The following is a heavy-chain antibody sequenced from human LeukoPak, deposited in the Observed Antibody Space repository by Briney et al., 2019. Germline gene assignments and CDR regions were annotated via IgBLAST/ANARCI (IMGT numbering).Heavy chain of an antibody. CDR1: GYTFTSYY. J-gene: IGHJ4*02. CDR2: INPSGGST. Sequence: ASVKVSCKASGYTFTSYYMHWVRQAPGQGLEWMGIINPSGGSTSYAQKFQGRVTMTRDTSTSTVYMELSSLRSEDTAVYYCAKVGGSGYPEYYFDYWGQGTLVTVSS. V-gene: IGHV1-46*01. D-gene: IGHD3-22*01. CDR3: AKVGGSGYPEYYFDY.